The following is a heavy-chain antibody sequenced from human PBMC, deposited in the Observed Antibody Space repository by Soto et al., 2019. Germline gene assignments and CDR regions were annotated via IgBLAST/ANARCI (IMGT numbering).Heavy chain of an antibody. CDR2: IKQDGSEK. CDR3: ASRAVAEAEYFQH. CDR1: GFTFSSYW. Sequence: GGSLRLSCAASGFTFSSYWMSWVRQAPGKGLEWVANIKQDGSEKYYVDSVKGRFTISRDNAKNSLYLQMNSLRAEDTAVYYCASRAVAEAEYFQHWGQGTLVTVSS. J-gene: IGHJ1*01. D-gene: IGHD6-19*01. V-gene: IGHV3-7*01.